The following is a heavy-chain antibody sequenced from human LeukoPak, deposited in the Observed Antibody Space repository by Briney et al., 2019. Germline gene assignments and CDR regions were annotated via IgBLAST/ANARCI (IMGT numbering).Heavy chain of an antibody. D-gene: IGHD3-22*01. Sequence: PGGSLRLSCAASGFTLSSYGMHWVRQAPGKGLEWVAFMRYDGSNKYYADSVKGRFTISRDNSKNTLYLQMNSLRAEDTAVYYCAGGDTSGYYYAGFEYWGQGTLVTVSS. CDR1: GFTLSSYG. CDR2: MRYDGSNK. J-gene: IGHJ4*02. CDR3: AGGDTSGYYYAGFEY. V-gene: IGHV3-30*02.